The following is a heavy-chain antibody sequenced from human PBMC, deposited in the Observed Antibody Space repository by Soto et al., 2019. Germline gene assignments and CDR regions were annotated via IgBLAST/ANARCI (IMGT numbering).Heavy chain of an antibody. Sequence: QLQLQESGSGLVKPSHTLSLTCTVSGGSISNAGYSWGWIRQAPGKGLERIGYIYPSGMPSYIPSLRSRVTISIDRSNDQFSLNLKSVTAADTAVYYCAREGGGYGLFDSWGQGTLVTVSS. CDR2: IYPSGMP. D-gene: IGHD5-18*01. CDR3: AREGGGYGLFDS. J-gene: IGHJ4*02. CDR1: GGSISNAGYS. V-gene: IGHV4-30-2*01.